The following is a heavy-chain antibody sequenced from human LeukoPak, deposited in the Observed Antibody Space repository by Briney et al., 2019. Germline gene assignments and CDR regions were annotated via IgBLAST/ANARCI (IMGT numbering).Heavy chain of an antibody. CDR2: IYYSGST. CDR1: GGSISSGDYY. Sequence: SETLSLTCTVSGGSISSGDYYWSWIRQPPGKGLEWIGYIYYSGSTYYNPSLKSRVTISVDTSKNQFSLKLSSVTAADTAVYYCARGGASWAFDIWGQGTMVTVSS. V-gene: IGHV4-30-4*01. D-gene: IGHD1-26*01. CDR3: ARGGASWAFDI. J-gene: IGHJ3*02.